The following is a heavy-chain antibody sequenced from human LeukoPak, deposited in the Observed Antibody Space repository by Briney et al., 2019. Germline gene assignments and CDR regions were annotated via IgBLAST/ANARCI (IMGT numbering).Heavy chain of an antibody. J-gene: IGHJ4*02. CDR3: ARDPPYYDFWSGYPDY. Sequence: ASVKVSCKASGYTFTSYYMHWVRQAPVQGLEWMGIINPSGGSTSYAQKFQGRVTMTRDTSTSTVYMELSSLRSEDTAVYYCARDPPYYDFWSGYPDYWGQGTLVTVSS. CDR1: GYTFTSYY. D-gene: IGHD3-3*01. V-gene: IGHV1-46*01. CDR2: INPSGGST.